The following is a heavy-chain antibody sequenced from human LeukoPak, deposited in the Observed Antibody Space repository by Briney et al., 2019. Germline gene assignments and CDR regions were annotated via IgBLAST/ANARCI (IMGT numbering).Heavy chain of an antibody. CDR1: GYTFTSYG. Sequence: GASVKVSCKASGYTFTSYGISWVRQAPGQGLEWMGWINAYNGNTKYAQKLQGRVTMTTDTFTSTAYMELRGLRSDDTAVYYCARVGEAFEYTYYFDYWGQGTLVTVSS. D-gene: IGHD6-6*01. CDR2: INAYNGNT. J-gene: IGHJ4*02. V-gene: IGHV1-18*01. CDR3: ARVGEAFEYTYYFDY.